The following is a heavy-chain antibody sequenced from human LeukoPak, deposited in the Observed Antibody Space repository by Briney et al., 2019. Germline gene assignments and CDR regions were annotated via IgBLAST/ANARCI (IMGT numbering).Heavy chain of an antibody. J-gene: IGHJ4*02. Sequence: SQTLSLTCTVSGGSISSGDYYWSWNRQPPGKGLEWIGYIYYSGSTYYNPSLKSRVTISVDTSKNQFSLKLSSVTAADTAVYYCARVAYCGGDCYSEPIDYWGQGTLVTVSS. CDR2: IYYSGST. CDR3: ARVAYCGGDCYSEPIDY. V-gene: IGHV4-30-4*01. CDR1: GGSISSGDYY. D-gene: IGHD2-21*02.